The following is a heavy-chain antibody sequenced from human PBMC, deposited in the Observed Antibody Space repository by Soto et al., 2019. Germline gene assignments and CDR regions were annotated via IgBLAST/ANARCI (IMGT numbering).Heavy chain of an antibody. Sequence: GSLRRSGSASGCTFSGSAMHWVRQASGKGLEWVGRIRSKANSYATAYAASVKGRFTISRDDSKNTAYLQMNSLKTEDTAVYCCNFPTMTTVTTDAFDIWGQGTMVTVSS. D-gene: IGHD4-17*01. J-gene: IGHJ3*02. CDR2: IRSKANSYAT. CDR3: NFPTMTTVTTDAFDI. CDR1: GCTFSGSA. V-gene: IGHV3-73*01.